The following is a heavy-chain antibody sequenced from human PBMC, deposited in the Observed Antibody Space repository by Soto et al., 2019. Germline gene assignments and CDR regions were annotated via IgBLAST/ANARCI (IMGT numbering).Heavy chain of an antibody. D-gene: IGHD2-15*01. Sequence: TSETLSLTCTVSGDSMDGFYWNWIRQPPGKGLEWIGYIHYSGSTNYNPSLKSRVTISIDMSKNQFSLNLTSVTAADTAVYYCARDATLRYWGQGTLVTVSS. CDR3: ARDATLRY. V-gene: IGHV4-59*01. J-gene: IGHJ4*02. CDR1: GDSMDGFY. CDR2: IHYSGST.